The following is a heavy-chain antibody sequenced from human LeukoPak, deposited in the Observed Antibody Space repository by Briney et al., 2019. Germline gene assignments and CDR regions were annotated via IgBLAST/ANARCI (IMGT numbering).Heavy chain of an antibody. J-gene: IGHJ5*02. CDR2: IYTSGST. CDR3: ARQWSGYYIWFDP. V-gene: IGHV4-4*09. Sequence: PSETLSLTCTVSGGSISSYYWSWVRQPPGKGLEWIGYIYTSGSTNYNPSLKSRVTISVDTSKNQFSLKLSSVTAADTAVYYCARQWSGYYIWFDPWGQGTLVTVSS. D-gene: IGHD3-3*01. CDR1: GGSISSYY.